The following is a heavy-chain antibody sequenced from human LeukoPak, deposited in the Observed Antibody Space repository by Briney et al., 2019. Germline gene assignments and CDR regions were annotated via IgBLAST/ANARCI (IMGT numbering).Heavy chain of an antibody. CDR3: SGWSDAFDI. CDR2: FDPEDGET. D-gene: IGHD6-19*01. J-gene: IGHJ3*02. CDR1: GYTLTELS. Sequence: ASVKVSCKVSGYTLTELSVQWVRQAPGKGLEWMGGFDPEDGETIYAQKFQGRVTMTEDTSTDTAYMELSSLRSEDTAVYYCSGWSDAFDIWGQGTMVTVSS. V-gene: IGHV1-24*01.